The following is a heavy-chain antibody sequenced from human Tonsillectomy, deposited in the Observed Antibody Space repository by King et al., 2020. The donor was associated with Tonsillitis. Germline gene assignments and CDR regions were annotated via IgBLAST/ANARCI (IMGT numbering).Heavy chain of an antibody. Sequence: QLQESGPGLVKPSQTLSLTCAVSGGSISSGGYSWSWIRQPPGKGLECIGYIYYSGSTYSNPSLKSRVTISVDTSKNQFSLKLSSVTAADTAVYYCARVHNYYYDRSGDAFDNW. D-gene: IGHD3-22*01. V-gene: IGHV4-30-4*07. J-gene: IGHJ3*02. CDR2: IYYSGST. CDR1: GGSISSGGYS. CDR3: ARVHNYYYDRSGDAFDN.